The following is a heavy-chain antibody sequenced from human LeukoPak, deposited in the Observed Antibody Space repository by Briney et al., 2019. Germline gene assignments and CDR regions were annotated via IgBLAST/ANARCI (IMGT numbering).Heavy chain of an antibody. CDR3: ARHSSGWQGVLYYFDY. Sequence: PSETLSLTCTVSGGSISSSSYYWGWIRQPPGKGLEWIGSIYHSGSTYYNPSLKSRVTISVDTSKNQFSLKLSSVTAADTAVYYCARHSSGWQGVLYYFDYWGQGTLVTVSS. V-gene: IGHV4-39*07. CDR2: IYHSGST. J-gene: IGHJ4*02. CDR1: GGSISSSSYY. D-gene: IGHD6-19*01.